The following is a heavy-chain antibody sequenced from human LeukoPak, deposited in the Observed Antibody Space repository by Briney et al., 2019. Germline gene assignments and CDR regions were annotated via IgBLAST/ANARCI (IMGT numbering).Heavy chain of an antibody. CDR2: INPSGGST. J-gene: IGHJ4*02. Sequence: ASVKVSCTASGYTFTSYYMHWVRQAPGQGLEWMGIINPSGGSTSYAQKFQGRVTMTRDTSTSTVYMELSSLRSEDTAVYYCARVSEGDYFDYWGQGTLVTVSS. V-gene: IGHV1-46*01. CDR1: GYTFTSYY. CDR3: ARVSEGDYFDY.